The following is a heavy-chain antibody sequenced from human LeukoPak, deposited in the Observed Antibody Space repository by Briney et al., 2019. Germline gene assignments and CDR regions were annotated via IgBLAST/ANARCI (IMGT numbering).Heavy chain of an antibody. Sequence: GGSLRLSCAGSGFTFSNYGIHWVRQAPGRGLEWVAVIWSDGSITRYADSVKGRFTISRDNFKDTLYLQMNSLSAKDTAVYYCARDDIGDGPNCHYWGQGTLVTVSS. D-gene: IGHD3-10*01. V-gene: IGHV3-33*01. CDR3: ARDDIGDGPNCHY. CDR1: GFTFSNYG. J-gene: IGHJ4*02. CDR2: IWSDGSIT.